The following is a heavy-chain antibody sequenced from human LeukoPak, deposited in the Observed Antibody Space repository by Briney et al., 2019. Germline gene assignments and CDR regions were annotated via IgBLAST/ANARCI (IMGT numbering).Heavy chain of an antibody. CDR1: GGSFSGYY. CDR3: APRGDIEHSYGYGKWFDP. V-gene: IGHV4-34*01. Sequence: PSETLSLTCAVYGGSFSGYYWSWIRQPPGKGLDWIGEINHSGSTNYNASLRSRVTISVDTSKNQFSLRLSSVTAADTAVYYCAPRGDIEHSYGYGKWFDPWGQGTRVTVSS. D-gene: IGHD5-18*01. CDR2: INHSGST. J-gene: IGHJ5*02.